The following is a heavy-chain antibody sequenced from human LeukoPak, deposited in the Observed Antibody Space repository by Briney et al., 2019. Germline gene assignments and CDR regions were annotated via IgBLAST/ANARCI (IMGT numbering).Heavy chain of an antibody. CDR1: GYTFTSYD. J-gene: IGHJ6*03. D-gene: IGHD3-9*01. V-gene: IGHV1-8*03. CDR3: ARGVILTGYYQRYYYYYMDV. CDR2: MNPNSGNT. Sequence: ASVKVSCKASGYTFTSYDINWVRQATGQGLEWMGWMNPNSGNTGYAQKFQGRVTITRNTSISTAYMELSSLRSEDTAVYYCARGVILTGYYQRYYYYYMDVWGKGTTVTVSS.